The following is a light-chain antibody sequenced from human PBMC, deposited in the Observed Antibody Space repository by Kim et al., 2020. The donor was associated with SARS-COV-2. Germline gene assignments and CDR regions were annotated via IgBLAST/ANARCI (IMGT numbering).Light chain of an antibody. CDR1: SLRSYY. Sequence: SSELTQDPAVSVALGQTVRITCQGDSLRSYYASWYQQKPGQAPVLVIYGKNNRPSGIPDRFSGSSSGNTASLTITGAQAEDEADYYCNSRDSRGKVVIGG. CDR3: NSRDSRGKVV. CDR2: GKN. V-gene: IGLV3-19*01. J-gene: IGLJ2*01.